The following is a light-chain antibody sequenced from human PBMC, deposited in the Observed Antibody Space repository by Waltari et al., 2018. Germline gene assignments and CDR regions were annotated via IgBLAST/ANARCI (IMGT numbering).Light chain of an antibody. CDR2: EVT. CDR1: STYVGSYNR. Sequence: QSALTQPPSVSGSPGQSVTISCTGTSTYVGSYNRVSWYQQSPGTAPKLIIYEVTHRPSGVPDRFSGSKSGNTASLTISGLQAEDEADYYCSSYTSSSTVVFGGGTKLTVL. V-gene: IGLV2-18*02. CDR3: SSYTSSSTVV. J-gene: IGLJ3*02.